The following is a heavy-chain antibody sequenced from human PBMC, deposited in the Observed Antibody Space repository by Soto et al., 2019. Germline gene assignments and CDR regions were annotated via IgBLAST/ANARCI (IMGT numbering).Heavy chain of an antibody. CDR3: ARETGYCSGGSCSSWYYYGMDV. Sequence: SETLSLTCTVSGGSISSGDYYWSWIRQPPGKGLEWIGYIYYSGSTYYNPSLKSRVTISVDTSKNQFSLKLSSVTAADTAVYYCARETGYCSGGSCSSWYYYGMDVWGQGTTVTVSS. D-gene: IGHD2-15*01. J-gene: IGHJ6*02. CDR1: GGSISSGDYY. V-gene: IGHV4-30-4*01. CDR2: IYYSGST.